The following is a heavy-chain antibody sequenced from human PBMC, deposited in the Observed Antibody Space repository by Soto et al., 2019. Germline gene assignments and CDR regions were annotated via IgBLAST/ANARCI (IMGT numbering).Heavy chain of an antibody. CDR1: VGTFSSYA. CDR2: IIPIFGTA. D-gene: IGHD6-19*01. Sequence: GASVTVSCKASVGTFSSYAISWVRQAPGQGLEWMGGIIPIFGTANYAQKFQGRVTITADESTSTAYMELSSLRSEDTAVYYCARGLAAGPFDYSGQGTLVTVSS. CDR3: ARGLAAGPFDY. V-gene: IGHV1-69*13. J-gene: IGHJ4*02.